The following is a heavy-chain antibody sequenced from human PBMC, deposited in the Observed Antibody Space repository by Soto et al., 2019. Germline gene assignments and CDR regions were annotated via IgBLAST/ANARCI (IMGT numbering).Heavy chain of an antibody. CDR3: ATGFGAGTNYYGRDG. CDR1: GYTLTELS. J-gene: IGHJ6*02. V-gene: IGHV1-24*01. Sequence: ASVKVSCKVSGYTLTELSMHWVRQAPGKGLEWMGGFDPEDGETIYAQTFQGRVTMTEDTSTDTAYMELSSLSTEDTAVYYCATGFGAGTNYYGRDGWGQGTTVTVSS. D-gene: IGHD1-7*01. CDR2: FDPEDGET.